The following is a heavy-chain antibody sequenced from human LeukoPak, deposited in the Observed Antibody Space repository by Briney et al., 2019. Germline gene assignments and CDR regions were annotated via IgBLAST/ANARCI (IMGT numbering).Heavy chain of an antibody. CDR1: GFTFSSYI. J-gene: IGHJ4*02. CDR2: ISSSSSYI. Sequence: GGSLRLSCAASGFTFSSYIMNWVRQAPGKGLEWVSSISSSSSYIYYADSVKGRFTISRDNAKNSLYLQMNSLRAEDTAVYYCARGSVGYYDSSGYLAYWGQGTLVTVSS. D-gene: IGHD3-22*01. V-gene: IGHV3-21*01. CDR3: ARGSVGYYDSSGYLAY.